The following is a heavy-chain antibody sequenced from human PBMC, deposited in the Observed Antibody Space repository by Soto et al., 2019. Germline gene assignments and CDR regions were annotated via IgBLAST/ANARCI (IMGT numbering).Heavy chain of an antibody. CDR1: GGTFSSYA. CDR2: IIPIFGTA. Sequence: VASVKVSCKASGGTFSSYAISWVRQAPGQGLEWMGGIIPIFGTANYAQKFQGRVTITADESTSTAYMELSSLRSEDTAVYYCARGGGIAAAEYHYGMDVWGQGTTVTVSS. D-gene: IGHD6-13*01. J-gene: IGHJ6*02. V-gene: IGHV1-69*13. CDR3: ARGGGIAAAEYHYGMDV.